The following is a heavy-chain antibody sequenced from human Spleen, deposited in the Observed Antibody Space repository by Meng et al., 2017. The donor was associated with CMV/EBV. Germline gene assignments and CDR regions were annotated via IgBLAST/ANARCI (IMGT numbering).Heavy chain of an antibody. CDR2: TSYSGST. V-gene: IGHV4-59*01. CDR3: ARIYPSDYYKYDVDV. D-gene: IGHD3-3*01. J-gene: IGHJ6*02. Sequence: GSLRLSCTVSGGSISTYCWNWIRQPPGKGLEWIGCTSYSGSTKYNPSLQSRVTLSVDTSRRQLSLTLTSVTAADTAVYFCARIYPSDYYKYDVDVWGQGTTVTVSS. CDR1: GGSISTYC.